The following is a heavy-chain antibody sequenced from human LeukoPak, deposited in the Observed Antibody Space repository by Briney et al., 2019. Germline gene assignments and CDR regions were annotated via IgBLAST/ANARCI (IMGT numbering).Heavy chain of an antibody. CDR1: GFTFSSYA. Sequence: GGSLRLSCAAPGFTFSSYAMSWVRQAPGKGLEWVSGISGSGGSTYYADSVKGRFTISRDNSKNTLFLQMNSLRADDTAVYYCARDTLITAPKTGTVTRIGWFDPWGQGTLVTVSS. V-gene: IGHV3-23*01. D-gene: IGHD3-22*01. CDR2: ISGSGGST. J-gene: IGHJ5*02. CDR3: ARDTLITAPKTGTVTRIGWFDP.